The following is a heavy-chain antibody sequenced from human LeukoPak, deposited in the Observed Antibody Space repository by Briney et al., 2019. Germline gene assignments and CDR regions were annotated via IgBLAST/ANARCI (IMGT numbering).Heavy chain of an antibody. Sequence: GGSLRLSCAASGFSFSTYEFHWVRHAPGKGLEWISYISSSGSTIYYADSVKGRFTISRDNAKNSLYLQMNSLRAEDTAVYYCARDRMDKFEYWGQGTLVTVSS. V-gene: IGHV3-48*03. D-gene: IGHD2-8*01. J-gene: IGHJ4*02. CDR3: ARDRMDKFEY. CDR2: ISSSGSTI. CDR1: GFSFSTYE.